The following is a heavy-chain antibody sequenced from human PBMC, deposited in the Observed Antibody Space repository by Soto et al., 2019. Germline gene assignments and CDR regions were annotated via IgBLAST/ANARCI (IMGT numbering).Heavy chain of an antibody. CDR2: ISAYNGNT. CDR1: GYTFASYG. D-gene: IGHD3-22*01. V-gene: IGHV1-18*01. J-gene: IGHJ5*02. Sequence: ASVKVSCKASGYTFASYGISWVRQAPGQGLEWMGWISAYNGNTNYAQKLQGRVTMTTDTSTSTAYMELRSLRSDDTAVYYCARVKGSGYHNWFDPWGPGTLVTVSS. CDR3: ARVKGSGYHNWFDP.